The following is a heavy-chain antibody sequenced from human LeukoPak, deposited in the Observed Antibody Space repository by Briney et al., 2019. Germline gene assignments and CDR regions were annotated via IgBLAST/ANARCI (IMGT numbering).Heavy chain of an antibody. CDR2: IYSGGST. CDR3: AKPYYYGSRSYMDY. V-gene: IGHV3-66*04. Sequence: GGSLRLSCAASGFTVSSNYMSWVRQAPGKGLEWVSVIYSGGSTYYADSVKGRFTISRDNSKNTLYLQMNSLRAEDTAVYYCAKPYYYGSRSYMDYWGQGTLVTVSS. J-gene: IGHJ4*02. D-gene: IGHD3-10*01. CDR1: GFTVSSNY.